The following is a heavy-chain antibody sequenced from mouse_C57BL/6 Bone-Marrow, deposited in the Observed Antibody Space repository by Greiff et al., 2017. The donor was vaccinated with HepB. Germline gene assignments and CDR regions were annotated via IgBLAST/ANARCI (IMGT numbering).Heavy chain of an antibody. CDR2: ISYDGSN. D-gene: IGHD1-1*01. Sequence: EVKLVESGPGLVKPSQSLSLTCSVTGYSITSGYYWNWIRQFPGNKLEWMGYISYDGSNNYNPSLKNRISITRDTSKNQFFLKLNSVTTEDTATYYCARAGREGFAYWGQGTLVTVSA. V-gene: IGHV3-6*01. CDR1: GYSITSGYY. J-gene: IGHJ3*01. CDR3: ARAGREGFAY.